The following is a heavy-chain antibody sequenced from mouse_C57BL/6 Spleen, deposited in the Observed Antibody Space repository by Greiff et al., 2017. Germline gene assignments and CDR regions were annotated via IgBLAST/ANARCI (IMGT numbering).Heavy chain of an antibody. CDR3: AITTVAY. D-gene: IGHD1-1*01. CDR1: GHTFTDYY. Sequence: EVQLQQSGPELVKPGASVKISCKASGHTFTDYYMNWVKQSHGKSLEWIGDINPNNGGTSYNQKFKGKATLTVDKSSSTAYMELRSLTSEDSAVYYCAITTVAYWGQGTTLTVSS. V-gene: IGHV1-26*01. J-gene: IGHJ2*01. CDR2: INPNNGGT.